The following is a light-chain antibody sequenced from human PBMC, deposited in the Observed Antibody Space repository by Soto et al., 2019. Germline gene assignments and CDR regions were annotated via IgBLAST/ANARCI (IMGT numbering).Light chain of an antibody. V-gene: IGLV2-23*01. CDR2: EGS. J-gene: IGLJ3*02. CDR1: SSDVGSYNL. CDR3: CSDAGSSTWV. Sequence: QSVLTQPASVSGSPGQSITISCTGTSSDVGSYNLVSWYQQHPGKATKLMIYEGSKRTSGVSNRFSGSKSGNAASLTISGLQAEDEADYYCCSDAGSSTWVFGGGTKVTVL.